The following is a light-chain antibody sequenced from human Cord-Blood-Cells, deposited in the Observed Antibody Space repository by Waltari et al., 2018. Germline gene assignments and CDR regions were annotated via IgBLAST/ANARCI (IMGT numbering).Light chain of an antibody. CDR3: QQYDNLPLT. J-gene: IGKJ4*01. CDR1: QDISNY. CDR2: DAS. Sequence: DIQMTPSPSSLSASVGGRVTITCQASQDISNYLNWYQQKPGKAPKLLIYDASNLETGVPSRFSGSGSGTDFTFTISSLQPEDIATYYCQQYDNLPLTFGGGTKVEIK. V-gene: IGKV1-33*01.